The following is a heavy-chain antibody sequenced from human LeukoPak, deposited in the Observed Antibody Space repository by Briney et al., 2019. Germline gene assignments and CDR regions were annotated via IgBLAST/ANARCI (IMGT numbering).Heavy chain of an antibody. J-gene: IGHJ4*02. D-gene: IGHD3-10*01. Sequence: GGSLRLSCVASGFSFSRSWMSWVRQAPGKGLEWVANIKVDGSEKHYLDSVEGRFIISRDNAKNSLHLQMNNLRAEDTAEYYCVRDGPFGSGTFGYWAQGTLASVSS. CDR3: VRDGPFGSGTFGY. V-gene: IGHV3-7*01. CDR2: IKVDGSEK. CDR1: GFSFSRSW.